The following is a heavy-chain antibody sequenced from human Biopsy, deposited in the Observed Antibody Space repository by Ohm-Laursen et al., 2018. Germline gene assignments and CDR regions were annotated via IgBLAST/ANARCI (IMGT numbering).Heavy chain of an antibody. J-gene: IGHJ6*02. CDR2: IWYDGSNE. CDR3: ARDPIVGSKADGMDV. Sequence: SLRLSCAASGFTFSVYAMHWVRQAPGKGLEWVSIIWYDGSNEYYADSVKDRFTISRDNSKNTVFLQMSSLRAEDTGVYYCARDPIVGSKADGMDVWGQGTTVTVSS. D-gene: IGHD1-26*01. V-gene: IGHV3-33*01. CDR1: GFTFSVYA.